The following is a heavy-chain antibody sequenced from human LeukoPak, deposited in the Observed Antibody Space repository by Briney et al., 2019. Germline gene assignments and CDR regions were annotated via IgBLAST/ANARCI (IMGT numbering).Heavy chain of an antibody. V-gene: IGHV4-59*08. CDR2: IYYSGST. Sequence: SETLSLTCTVSGGSISSYYWSWIRQPPGKGLEWIGYIYYSGSTNYNPSLKSRVTISVDTSKNQFSLKLSSVAAADTAVYYCARRSGWSNFDYWGQGTLVTVSS. CDR1: GGSISSYY. D-gene: IGHD6-19*01. J-gene: IGHJ4*02. CDR3: ARRSGWSNFDY.